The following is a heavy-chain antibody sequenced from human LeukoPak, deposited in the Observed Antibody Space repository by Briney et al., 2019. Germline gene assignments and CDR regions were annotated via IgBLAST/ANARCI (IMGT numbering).Heavy chain of an antibody. J-gene: IGHJ6*02. CDR3: ARALITGTSSYCYGMDV. Sequence: SQTLSLTCAISGDSVSRNTVAWNWIRQSPSRGLEWLGRTYYRSKWYNDYAVSVKSRIIINPDTSKNQFSLQLNSVTPEDTAVYYCARALITGTSSYCYGMDVWGQGTTVTVSS. D-gene: IGHD1-20*01. CDR1: GDSVSRNTVA. V-gene: IGHV6-1*01. CDR2: TYYRSKWYN.